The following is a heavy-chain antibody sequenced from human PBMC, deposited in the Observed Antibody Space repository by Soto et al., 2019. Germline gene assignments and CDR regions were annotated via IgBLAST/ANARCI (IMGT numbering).Heavy chain of an antibody. V-gene: IGHV3-53*01. J-gene: IGHJ5*02. Sequence: LRLSCAASGFSVSDTYMNWVRQAPGKGLEWVSVIYRGGDTNYADSVKGRFTISRDNSTVYLQMNNLRAEDTAMYYCAKEGIGGIFGAGGFDPWGQGTLVTVSS. CDR1: GFSVSDTY. CDR3: AKEGIGGIFGAGGFDP. D-gene: IGHD3-3*01. CDR2: IYRGGDT.